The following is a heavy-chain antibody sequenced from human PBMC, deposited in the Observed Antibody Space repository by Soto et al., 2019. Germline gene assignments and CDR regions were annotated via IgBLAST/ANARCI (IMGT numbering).Heavy chain of an antibody. V-gene: IGHV3-74*01. J-gene: IGHJ6*02. CDR3: TRERDGIDV. CDR2: INSDGSST. CDR1: GFTFSTYW. Sequence: EVQLVESGGDLIQPGGSLRLSCAASGFTFSTYWMHWVRQAPGKGLVWVSRINSDGSSTRYADSVKGRFTISRDNAENTLYLQMNSLRAEDTGVYYCTRERDGIDVWGQGTTVTVSS.